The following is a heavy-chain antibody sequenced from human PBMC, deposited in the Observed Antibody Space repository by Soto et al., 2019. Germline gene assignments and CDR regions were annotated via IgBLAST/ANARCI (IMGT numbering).Heavy chain of an antibody. Sequence: QVQLQQWGAGLLKPSETLSLTCAVYGGSFSGYYWSWIRQPPGKGLEWIGEINHSGSTNYNPSLKSRVTISVDTSKIQFSLKLSSVTAADTAVYYCARGRGLLLWFGDRYYGMDVWGQGTTVTVSS. CDR2: INHSGST. J-gene: IGHJ6*02. CDR3: ARGRGLLLWFGDRYYGMDV. V-gene: IGHV4-34*01. CDR1: GGSFSGYY. D-gene: IGHD3-10*01.